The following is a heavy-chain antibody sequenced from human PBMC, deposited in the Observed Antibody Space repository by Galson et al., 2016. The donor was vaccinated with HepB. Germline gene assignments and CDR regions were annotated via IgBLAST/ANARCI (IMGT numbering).Heavy chain of an antibody. D-gene: IGHD6-19*01. CDR3: AHRRQTVALDH. Sequence: PALVTPTQTLTLTCTFSGFSLNSIGVTVAWIRQPPGKALEWLALIFWDDDKFYNSFLKSRLSITKDTSKNQVILTMTDVDPVDTGTYFCAHRRQTVALDHWGQGTLVTVSS. J-gene: IGHJ4*02. CDR1: GFSLNSIGVT. V-gene: IGHV2-5*02. CDR2: IFWDDDK.